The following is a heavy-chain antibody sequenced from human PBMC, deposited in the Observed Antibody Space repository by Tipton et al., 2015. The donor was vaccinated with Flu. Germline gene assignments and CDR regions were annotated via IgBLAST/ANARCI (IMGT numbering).Heavy chain of an antibody. CDR1: GFTFSSYA. V-gene: IGHV3-30-3*01. J-gene: IGHJ6*02. CDR2: ISYDGSNK. CDR3: ARDLLRLGGATTSYYYYGMDA. Sequence: SLRLSCAASGFTFSSYAMHWVRQAPGKGLEWVAVISYDGSNKYYADSVKGRFTISRDNSKNTLYLQMNSLRAEDTAVYYCARDLLRLGGATTSYYYYGMDAWGQGTTVTVSS. D-gene: IGHD1-26*01.